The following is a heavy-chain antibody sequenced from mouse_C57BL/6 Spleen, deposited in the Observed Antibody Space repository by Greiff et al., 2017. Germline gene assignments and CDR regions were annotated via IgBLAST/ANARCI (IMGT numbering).Heavy chain of an antibody. Sequence: MLVESGGGLVQPGGSLKLSCAASGFTFSDYYMYWVRQTPEKRLEWVAYISNGGGSTYYPDTVKGRFTISRDNAKNTLYLQISRLKSEDTAMYYCARPLDYYGSMGFAYWGQGTLVTVSA. CDR2: ISNGGGST. J-gene: IGHJ3*01. D-gene: IGHD1-1*01. CDR3: ARPLDYYGSMGFAY. V-gene: IGHV5-12*01. CDR1: GFTFSDYY.